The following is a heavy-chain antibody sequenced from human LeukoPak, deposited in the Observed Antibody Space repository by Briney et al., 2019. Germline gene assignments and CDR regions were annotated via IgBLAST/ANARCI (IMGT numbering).Heavy chain of an antibody. Sequence: GSLRLSCAASGFTFSSYWMSWVRQPPGKGLEWIGEINHSGSTNYNPSLKSRVTISLDTSENQFSLKLSSVTAADTARYYCARSYRYNNYYMDVWGKGTTVTVSS. CDR2: INHSGST. J-gene: IGHJ6*03. V-gene: IGHV4-34*01. CDR1: GFTFSSYW. CDR3: ARSYRYNNYYMDV. D-gene: IGHD1-14*01.